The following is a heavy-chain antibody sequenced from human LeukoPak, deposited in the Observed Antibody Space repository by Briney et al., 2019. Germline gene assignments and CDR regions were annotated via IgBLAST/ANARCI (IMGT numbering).Heavy chain of an antibody. V-gene: IGHV5-51*01. CDR2: IYPGDSDT. J-gene: IGHJ3*02. CDR3: ARPETVAGKNDAFDI. D-gene: IGHD6-19*01. Sequence: GESLKISCQGSGYSFTSYWIGWVRQMPGKGLEWMGIIYPGDSDTRYSPSFQGQVTISADKSISTAYLQWSSLKASDTAMYYCARPETVAGKNDAFDIWGQGTMVTVSS. CDR1: GYSFTSYW.